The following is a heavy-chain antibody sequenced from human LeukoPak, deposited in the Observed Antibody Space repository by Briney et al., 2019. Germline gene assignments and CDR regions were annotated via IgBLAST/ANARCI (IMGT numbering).Heavy chain of an antibody. CDR1: GGSLSGNY. CDR3: ARDLRKGVYYYGMDV. CDR2: IYHSGST. V-gene: IGHV4-30-2*01. Sequence: SETLSLTCAVSGGSLSGNYWSWIRQPPGKGLEWIGYIYHSGSTYYNPSLKSRVTISVDRSKNQFSLKLSSVTAADTAVYYCARDLRKGVYYYGMDVWGQGTTVTVSS. J-gene: IGHJ6*02.